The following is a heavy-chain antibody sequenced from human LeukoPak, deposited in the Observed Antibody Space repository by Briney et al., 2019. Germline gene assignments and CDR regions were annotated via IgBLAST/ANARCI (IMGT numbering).Heavy chain of an antibody. CDR2: MNPNSGNT. Sequence: ASVKVSCKASGYTFTSYDINWVRQASGQGLEWMGWMNPNSGNTGYAQKFQGRVTMTRNTSISTAYMELSSLRSEDTAVYYCARVISGWYIFSETKAFDIWGQGTMVTVSS. J-gene: IGHJ3*02. D-gene: IGHD6-19*01. CDR1: GYTFTSYD. CDR3: ARVISGWYIFSETKAFDI. V-gene: IGHV1-8*01.